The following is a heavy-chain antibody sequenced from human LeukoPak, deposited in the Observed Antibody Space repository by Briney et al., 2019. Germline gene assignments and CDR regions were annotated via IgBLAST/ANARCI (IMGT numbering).Heavy chain of an antibody. V-gene: IGHV3-30*03. D-gene: IGHD3-16*02. Sequence: GGSLRLSCEASGFTFTTYSMTWVRQAPGKGLEWVAVISYDGSNKYYADSVKGRFTISRDNSKNTLYLQMNSLRAEDTAVYYCARYRYWGQGTLVTVSS. CDR2: ISYDGSNK. J-gene: IGHJ4*02. CDR1: GFTFTTYS. CDR3: ARYRY.